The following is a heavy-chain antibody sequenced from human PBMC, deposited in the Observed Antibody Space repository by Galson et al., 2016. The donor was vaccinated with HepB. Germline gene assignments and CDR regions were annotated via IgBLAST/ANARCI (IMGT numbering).Heavy chain of an antibody. D-gene: IGHD2-2*01. CDR3: AKCGHYAPFDP. CDR1: GFTFSHSA. J-gene: IGHJ5*02. V-gene: IGHV3-23*01. CDR2: ISANGGET. Sequence: SLRLSCAASGFTFSHSALTWIRQAPGKGLEWVSTISANGGETFYADSVRGRFTISRDTSWNTLSLQMSSLRSGATALYYCAKCGHYAPFDPWGQGTLVTVSS.